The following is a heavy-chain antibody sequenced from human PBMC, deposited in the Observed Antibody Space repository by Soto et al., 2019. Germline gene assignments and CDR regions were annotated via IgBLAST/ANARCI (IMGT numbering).Heavy chain of an antibody. Sequence: QVQLQESGPGLVKPSQTLSLTCTVSGGSISSGGYYWSWIRQHPGKGLEWIGYIYYSGSTYYNPSLKSRVTISVDTSKNQCSLKLSSVTAADTAVYYCARDRDDYVWGTYSIWGQGTLVTVSS. D-gene: IGHD3-16*01. V-gene: IGHV4-31*03. J-gene: IGHJ4*02. CDR1: GGSISSGGYY. CDR2: IYYSGST. CDR3: ARDRDDYVWGTYSI.